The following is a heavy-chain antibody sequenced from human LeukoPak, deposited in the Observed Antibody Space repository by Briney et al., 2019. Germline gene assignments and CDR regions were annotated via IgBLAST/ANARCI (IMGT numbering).Heavy chain of an antibody. Sequence: GGSLRLSCAASGFTFDDYGMSWVRQAPGKGLQWVSVIYSGGDTYYADSVKGRFTISRDNSKNTLFLQMNSLRAEDTAVYYCARDRWGSNWFDPWGQGTLVTVSS. D-gene: IGHD3-16*01. CDR3: ARDRWGSNWFDP. CDR2: IYSGGDT. V-gene: IGHV3-53*01. CDR1: GFTFDDYG. J-gene: IGHJ5*02.